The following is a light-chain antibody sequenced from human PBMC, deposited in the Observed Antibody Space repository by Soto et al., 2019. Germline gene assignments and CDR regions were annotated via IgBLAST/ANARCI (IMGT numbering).Light chain of an antibody. CDR2: HAS. CDR3: QQYSSYPT. V-gene: IGKV1-5*01. Sequence: DIHMTQSPSTLSASIGDTVALSFLASQGISNWLAWYQQKPGKAPKLLIFHASSLESGVPSRFSGSGSGTEFTLTISSLQSDDFATYYCQQYSSYPTFGQGTKVDIK. J-gene: IGKJ1*01. CDR1: QGISNW.